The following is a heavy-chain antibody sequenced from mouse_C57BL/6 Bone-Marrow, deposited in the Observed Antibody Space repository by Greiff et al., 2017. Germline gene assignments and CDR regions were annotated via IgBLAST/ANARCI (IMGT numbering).Heavy chain of an antibody. V-gene: IGHV2-5*01. Sequence: VQLQQSGPGLVQPSQSLSITCTVSGFSLTSYGVHWVRQSPGKGLEWLGVIWRGGSTDYTAAFMSRLSITKDNSKSQVFFKMNSLQADDTAIYYCAKSPYGSSYEFAYWGQGTLVTVSA. CDR3: AKSPYGSSYEFAY. CDR1: GFSLTSYG. D-gene: IGHD1-1*01. CDR2: IWRGGST. J-gene: IGHJ3*01.